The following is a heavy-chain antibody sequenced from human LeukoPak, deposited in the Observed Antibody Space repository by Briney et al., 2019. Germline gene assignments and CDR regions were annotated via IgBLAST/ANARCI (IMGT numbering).Heavy chain of an antibody. V-gene: IGHV3-30*18. D-gene: IGHD1-14*01. Sequence: AGGSLRLSCAASGFIFRTYGMHWVRQAPGKGLEWVAVISYDGSNEYYADSVKGRFTISRDNSKNTLSLQMNSLRAEDTAVYYCAKDRTGQFSTGSDYWGQGTLVTVSS. CDR1: GFIFRTYG. J-gene: IGHJ4*02. CDR2: ISYDGSNE. CDR3: AKDRTGQFSTGSDY.